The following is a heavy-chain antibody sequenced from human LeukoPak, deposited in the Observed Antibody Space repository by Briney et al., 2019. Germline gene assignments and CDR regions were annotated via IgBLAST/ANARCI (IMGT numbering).Heavy chain of an antibody. CDR3: ARGSTVVRGVSPAGDY. V-gene: IGHV3-21*01. J-gene: IGHJ4*02. Sequence: GGSLRLSCAASGFTFSSYTMNWVRQAPGKGLEWVSSISRSSSYIYYADSMKGRFTISRDNAKNSLDLQMHSLRVEDTAVYYCARGSTVVRGVSPAGDYWGQGTLVTVSS. CDR1: GFTFSSYT. D-gene: IGHD3-10*01. CDR2: ISRSSSYI.